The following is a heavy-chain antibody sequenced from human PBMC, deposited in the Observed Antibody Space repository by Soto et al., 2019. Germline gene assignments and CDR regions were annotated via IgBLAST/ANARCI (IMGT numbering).Heavy chain of an antibody. Sequence: PXESLTISCKGSGYSFTSYWIGLVRQMPGKGLEWMGIIYPGDSDTRYSPSFQGQVTISADKSISTAYLQWSSLKASDTAMYYCARHEAVAGSSPDYWGQGTLVTVSS. CDR1: GYSFTSYW. V-gene: IGHV5-51*01. CDR3: ARHEAVAGSSPDY. D-gene: IGHD6-19*01. CDR2: IYPGDSDT. J-gene: IGHJ4*02.